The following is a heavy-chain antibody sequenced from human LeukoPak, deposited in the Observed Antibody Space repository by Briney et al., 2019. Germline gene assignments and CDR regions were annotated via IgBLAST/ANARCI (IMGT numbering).Heavy chain of an antibody. D-gene: IGHD3-10*01. CDR1: GFTFSSYG. CDR3: ARDYGSGSYYIDN. CDR2: IWYDGSNK. V-gene: IGHV3-30*19. Sequence: GGSLRLSCAASGFTFSSYGMHWVRQAPGKGLEWVAVIWYDGSNKYYADSVKGRFTISRDNSKNTLYLQMNSLRAEDTAVYYCARDYGSGSYYIDNWGQGTLVTVSS. J-gene: IGHJ4*02.